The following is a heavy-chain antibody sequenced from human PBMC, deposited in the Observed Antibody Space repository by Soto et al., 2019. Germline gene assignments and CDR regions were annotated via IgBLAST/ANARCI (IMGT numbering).Heavy chain of an antibody. V-gene: IGHV1-2*04. D-gene: IGHD3-3*01. Sequence: KQLGASVKVSCKASGYTFTGYYMHWVRQAPGQGLEWMGWINPNSGGTNYAQKFQGWVTMTRDTSISTAYMELSRLRSDDTAVYYCARDPYPDSPLFGVDPWYGMDVWGQGTTVTVSS. CDR3: ARDPYPDSPLFGVDPWYGMDV. CDR1: GYTFTGYY. CDR2: INPNSGGT. J-gene: IGHJ6*02.